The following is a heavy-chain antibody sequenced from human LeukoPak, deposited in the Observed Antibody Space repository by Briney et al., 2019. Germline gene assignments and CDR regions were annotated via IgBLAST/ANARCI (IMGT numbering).Heavy chain of an antibody. V-gene: IGHV4-59*01. Sequence: PSETLSLTCTVSGGSISSYYWSWIRQPPGKGLEWIGYIYYSGSTNYNPSLKSRVTISVDTSKNQFSLKLSSVTAADTAVYYCARGSCSGGSCYHNFDYWGQGTLVTVSS. CDR1: GGSISSYY. J-gene: IGHJ4*02. D-gene: IGHD2-15*01. CDR3: ARGSCSGGSCYHNFDY. CDR2: IYYSGST.